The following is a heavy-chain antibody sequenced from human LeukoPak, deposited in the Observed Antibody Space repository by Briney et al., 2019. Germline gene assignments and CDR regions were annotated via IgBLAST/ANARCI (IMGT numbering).Heavy chain of an antibody. CDR3: ARDGPDILTGYPRDY. Sequence: ASVKVSCKASGYTFTSYGISWVRQAPGQGLEWMGWISAYNGNTNYAQKLQGRVTMTTDTSTSTAYMELRSLRSDGTAVYYCARDGPDILTGYPRDYWGQGTLVTVSS. CDR1: GYTFTSYG. J-gene: IGHJ4*02. D-gene: IGHD3-9*01. V-gene: IGHV1-18*01. CDR2: ISAYNGNT.